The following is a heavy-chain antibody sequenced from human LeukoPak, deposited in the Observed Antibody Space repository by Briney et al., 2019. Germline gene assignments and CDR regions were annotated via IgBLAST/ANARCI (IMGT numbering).Heavy chain of an antibody. Sequence: GGSLRLSCAASGFTVITNDMTWVRQAPGKGLEWVSVLYSDGNTKYADSVQGRFTISRDHSKNTLYLEMNSLRPDDTAAYYCARGVEPLAANTLAYWGQGTLVTVSS. D-gene: IGHD1-14*01. J-gene: IGHJ4*02. CDR1: GFTVITND. CDR2: LYSDGNT. CDR3: ARGVEPLAANTLAY. V-gene: IGHV3-53*01.